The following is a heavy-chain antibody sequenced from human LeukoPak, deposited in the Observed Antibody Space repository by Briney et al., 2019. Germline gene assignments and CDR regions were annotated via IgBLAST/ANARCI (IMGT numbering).Heavy chain of an antibody. CDR3: ARHTVRLGAFDI. D-gene: IGHD3-10*01. V-gene: IGHV4-59*08. Sequence: PSETLSLTCTVSGVSISSYYWSWIRQPPGKGLEWIGYIYYNGSTNYNPSLKSRVTISVDASKNQFSLKLSSVTAADTAVYYCARHTVRLGAFDIWGQGTMVTVSS. CDR2: IYYNGST. J-gene: IGHJ3*02. CDR1: GVSISSYY.